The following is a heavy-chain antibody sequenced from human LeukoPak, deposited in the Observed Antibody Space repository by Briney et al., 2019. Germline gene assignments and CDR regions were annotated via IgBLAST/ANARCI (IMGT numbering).Heavy chain of an antibody. CDR1: GYTFTRYA. V-gene: IGHV1-3*01. CDR3: ARDSYGDCDY. Sequence: ASVKVSCKASGYTFTRYAIHWVRQAPGQGLEWMGWINAGTGIPQYSQKFQDRVTITRDTFASTAYMEFSLRSEDTAMYYCARDSYGDCDYWGQGTLVTVSS. CDR2: INAGTGIP. D-gene: IGHD4-17*01. J-gene: IGHJ4*02.